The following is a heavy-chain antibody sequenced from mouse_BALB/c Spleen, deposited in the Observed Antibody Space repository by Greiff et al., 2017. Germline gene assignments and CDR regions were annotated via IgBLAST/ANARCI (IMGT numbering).Heavy chain of an antibody. V-gene: IGHV5-6-5*01. CDR1: GFTFSSYA. D-gene: IGHD2-10*02. J-gene: IGHJ3*01. CDR2: ISSGGST. CDR3: ARREYGNYAFAY. Sequence: EVMLVESGGGLVKPGGSLKLSCAASGFTFSSYAMSWVRQTPEKRLEWVASISSGGSTYYPDSVKGRFTISRDNARNILYLQMSSLRSEDTAMYYCARREYGNYAFAYWGQGTLVTVSA.